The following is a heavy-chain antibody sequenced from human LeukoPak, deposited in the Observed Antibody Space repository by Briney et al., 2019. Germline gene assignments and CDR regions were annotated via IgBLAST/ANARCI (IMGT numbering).Heavy chain of an antibody. D-gene: IGHD3-10*01. V-gene: IGHV3-9*01. CDR2: ISWNSGSI. CDR3: AKARNGANAFDI. J-gene: IGHJ3*02. Sequence: PGRSLRLSCAASGFTFDDYAMHWVRQAPGKGLGWVSGISWNSGSIGYADSVKGQFTISRDNAKNSLYLQMNSLRAEDTALYYCAKARNGANAFDIWGQGTMVTVSS. CDR1: GFTFDDYA.